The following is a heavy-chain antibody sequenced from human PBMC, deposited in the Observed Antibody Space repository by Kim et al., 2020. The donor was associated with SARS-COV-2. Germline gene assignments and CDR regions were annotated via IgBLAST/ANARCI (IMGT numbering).Heavy chain of an antibody. V-gene: IGHV4-31*03. J-gene: IGHJ5*02. CDR3: ASGYGDYGPWWFDP. D-gene: IGHD4-17*01. CDR2: IYYSGST. Sequence: SETLSLTCTVSGGSISSGGYYWSWIRQHPGKGLEWIGYIYYSGSTYYNPSLKSRVTISVDTSKNQFSLKLSSVTAADTAVYYCASGYGDYGPWWFDPWGQGTLVTVSS. CDR1: GGSISSGGYY.